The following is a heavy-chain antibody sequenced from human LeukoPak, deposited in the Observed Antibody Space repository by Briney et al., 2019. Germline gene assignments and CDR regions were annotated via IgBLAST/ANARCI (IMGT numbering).Heavy chain of an antibody. D-gene: IGHD2-2*01. Sequence: GSLRLSCAASGFTFSSYSMNWVRQAPGKGLEWVSYISSSSSTIYYADSVKGRFTISRDNAKNSLYLQMNSLRAEDTAVYYCARDSSEMSYNYYYYYMDVWGKGTTVTVSS. CDR2: ISSSSSTI. V-gene: IGHV3-48*01. CDR1: GFTFSSYS. CDR3: ARDSSEMSYNYYYYYMDV. J-gene: IGHJ6*03.